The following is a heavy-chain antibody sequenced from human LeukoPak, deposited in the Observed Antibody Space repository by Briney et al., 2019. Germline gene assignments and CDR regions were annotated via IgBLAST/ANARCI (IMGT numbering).Heavy chain of an antibody. CDR2: IIPILGIA. CDR3: AREADSSEVPGY. V-gene: IGHV1-69*04. Sequence: GASVKVSCKASGYTFTGYYMHWVRQAPGQGLEWMGRIIPILGIANYAQKFQGRVTITADKSTSTAYMELSSLRSEDTAVYYCAREADSSEVPGYWGQGTLVTVSS. D-gene: IGHD3-22*01. J-gene: IGHJ4*02. CDR1: GYTFTGYY.